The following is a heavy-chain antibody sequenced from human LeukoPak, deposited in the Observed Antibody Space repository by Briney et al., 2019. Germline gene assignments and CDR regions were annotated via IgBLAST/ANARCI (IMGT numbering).Heavy chain of an antibody. CDR2: IKQDGSEK. Sequence: GGSLRLSCAASGFTFSSYWMSWVRQAPGKGLEWVANIKQDGSEKYYVDSVKGRFTISRDNAKNSLYLQMNSLRAEDTAVYYCARRGSIAAASDDAFDIWGQGTMVTVSS. J-gene: IGHJ3*02. V-gene: IGHV3-7*01. CDR1: GFTFSSYW. D-gene: IGHD6-13*01. CDR3: ARRGSIAAASDDAFDI.